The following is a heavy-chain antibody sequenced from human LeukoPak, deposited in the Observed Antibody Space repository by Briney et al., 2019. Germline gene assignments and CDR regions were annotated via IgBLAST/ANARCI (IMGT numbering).Heavy chain of an antibody. Sequence: ASVKVSCKASGYTFTDYYMHWVRQAPGQGLEWMGWINPNSGGTNYAQKFQGRVTMTRDTSISTAYMELSRLRSDDTAVYYCARGQIAVAGLFDYWGQGTLVTVSS. CDR1: GYTFTDYY. CDR3: ARGQIAVAGLFDY. D-gene: IGHD6-19*01. V-gene: IGHV1-2*02. J-gene: IGHJ4*02. CDR2: INPNSGGT.